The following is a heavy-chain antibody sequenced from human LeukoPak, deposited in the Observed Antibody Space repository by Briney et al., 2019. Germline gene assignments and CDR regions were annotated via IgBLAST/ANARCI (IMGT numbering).Heavy chain of an antibody. CDR1: GGSFSGYY. J-gene: IGHJ6*03. Sequence: KPSETLSLTCAVYGGSFSGYYWSWIRQPPGKGLEWIGEINHSGSTNYNPSLKSRVTISVDTSKNQFSLKLSSVTAADTAVYYCARGRDSSSLPGSHNYYYMDVWGKGTTVTVSS. D-gene: IGHD6-6*01. CDR2: INHSGST. CDR3: ARGRDSSSLPGSHNYYYMDV. V-gene: IGHV4-34*01.